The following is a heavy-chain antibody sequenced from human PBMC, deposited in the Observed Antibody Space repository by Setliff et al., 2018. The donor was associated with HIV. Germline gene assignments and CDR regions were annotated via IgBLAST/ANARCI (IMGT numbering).Heavy chain of an antibody. V-gene: IGHV4-34*12. D-gene: IGHD1-1*01. CDR1: GGSFSGNH. J-gene: IGHJ3*02. CDR2: VLYNGGT. CDR3: RVWILRDTSDI. Sequence: SETLSLTCTIYGGSFSGNHWSWIRQSPGNGLEWIGEVLYNGGTRYNPSLENRVSMSVDTSKNQFSLKLLSVTAADTAVYYCRVWILRDTSDIWGHGTVVTVSS.